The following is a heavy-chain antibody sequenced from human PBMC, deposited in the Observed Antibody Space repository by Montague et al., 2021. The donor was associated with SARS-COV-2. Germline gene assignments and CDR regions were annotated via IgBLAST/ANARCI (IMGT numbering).Heavy chain of an antibody. J-gene: IGHJ3*02. Sequence: SLRLSCAASGFTFSSYSMNWVRQAPGKGLEWVSSISSSSSYIYYVDSVKGRFTISGDNAKNSLYLQMNSLRAEDTAVYYCARDWRLRLGELSLYGNDAFDIWGQGTMVTVSS. CDR2: ISSSSSYI. V-gene: IGHV3-21*01. CDR3: ARDWRLRLGELSLYGNDAFDI. D-gene: IGHD3-16*02. CDR1: GFTFSSYS.